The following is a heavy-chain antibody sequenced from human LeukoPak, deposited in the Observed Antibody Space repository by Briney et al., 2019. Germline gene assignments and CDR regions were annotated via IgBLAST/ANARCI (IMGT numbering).Heavy chain of an antibody. CDR1: GFTFGTHA. V-gene: IGHV3-23*01. CDR2: ISGSGDIT. Sequence: GGSLRLSCGASGFTFGTHAMIWVRQAPGKGLEYVSLISGSGDITYYAHSLKDRFTISRDNSKNTLYLQMHSLRAEDTAVYYCAARPGDLAVPFDYWGQGTLVTVSS. J-gene: IGHJ4*02. CDR3: AARPGDLAVPFDY. D-gene: IGHD3-10*01.